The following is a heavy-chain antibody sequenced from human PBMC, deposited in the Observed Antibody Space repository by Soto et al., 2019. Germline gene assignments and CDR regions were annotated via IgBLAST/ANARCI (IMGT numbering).Heavy chain of an antibody. CDR3: ARAPYDFWSGYYPGYYYYVMDV. V-gene: IGHV1-3*01. Sequence: ASVKVSCKASGYTFTSYAMHWVRQAPGQRLEWMGWINAGNGNTKYSQKFQGRVTITRDTSASTAYMELSSLRSEDTAVYYCARAPYDFWSGYYPGYYYYVMDVWGKGTTVTVSS. CDR1: GYTFTSYA. J-gene: IGHJ6*04. D-gene: IGHD3-3*01. CDR2: INAGNGNT.